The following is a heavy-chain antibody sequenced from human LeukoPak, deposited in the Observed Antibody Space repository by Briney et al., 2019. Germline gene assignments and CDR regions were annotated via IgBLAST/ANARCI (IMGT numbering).Heavy chain of an antibody. D-gene: IGHD2-15*01. CDR3: ARGDPYCSGGSCYEPYYYCHMDV. CDR1: GGTFSSYA. CDR2: IIPILGTA. Sequence: SVKVSCKASGGTFSSYAISWVRQAPGQGLEWMGGIIPILGTANYAQKYQGRVTITTDESTSTAYMELSSLRSEDTDAYYCARGDPYCSGGSCYEPYYYCHMDVWGKGTTVTVSS. V-gene: IGHV1-69*05. J-gene: IGHJ6*03.